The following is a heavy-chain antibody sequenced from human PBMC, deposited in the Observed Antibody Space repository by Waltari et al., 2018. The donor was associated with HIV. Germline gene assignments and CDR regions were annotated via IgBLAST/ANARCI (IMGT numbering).Heavy chain of an antibody. CDR1: GFTFTNYA. CDR3: AKEHQYSHTWYSFYGMDV. J-gene: IGHJ6*02. CDR2: ISGSPYST. D-gene: IGHD6-13*01. Sequence: EVQLLESGGGLVQPGGSLRLSCAASGFTFTNYAMNWVRQAPGKGLEWVSAISGSPYSTYYADSGKGRFTISRDNSQNKLFLQMNSLRADDTAVYFCAKEHQYSHTWYSFYGMDVWGQGTTVTVSS. V-gene: IGHV3-23*01.